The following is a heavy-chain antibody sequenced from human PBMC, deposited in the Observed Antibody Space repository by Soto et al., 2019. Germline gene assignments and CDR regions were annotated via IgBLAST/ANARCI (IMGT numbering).Heavy chain of an antibody. D-gene: IGHD2-15*01. Sequence: SETLSLTCTVSGCSIGRYYWSWIRQPPGKGLEWIGYIYNSGSTNSNPSLKSRVTISVDTSKNQFSLKLTSVTAADTAVYYCARDGGTERMDVWGKGTTVTVSS. V-gene: IGHV4-59*12. CDR1: GCSIGRYY. CDR2: IYNSGST. J-gene: IGHJ6*04. CDR3: ARDGGTERMDV.